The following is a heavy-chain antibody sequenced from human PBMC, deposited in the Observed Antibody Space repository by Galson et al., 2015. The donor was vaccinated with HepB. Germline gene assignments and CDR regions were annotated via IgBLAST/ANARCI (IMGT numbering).Heavy chain of an antibody. D-gene: IGHD2-2*01. Sequence: SLRLSCAASGFKLNVYGMHWVRQAPGKGLQWVAIIWNDGSERHYADSVKGRVTISRDNSKNILYLQMNSLRADDTAVYYCAREAQSGPCNLTSCPVSFDIWGHGTLVTVSS. J-gene: IGHJ3*02. CDR2: IWNDGSER. CDR3: AREAQSGPCNLTSCPVSFDI. CDR1: GFKLNVYG. V-gene: IGHV3-33*01.